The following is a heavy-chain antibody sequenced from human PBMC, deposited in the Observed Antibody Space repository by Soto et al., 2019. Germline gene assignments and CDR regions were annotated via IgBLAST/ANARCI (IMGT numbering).Heavy chain of an antibody. CDR3: ARVGQYNWNYRDGMDV. Sequence: QVQLVQSGAEVKKPGSSVKVSCKASGGTFSSYAISWVRQAPGQGLEWMGGSIPIFGTANYAQKFQGRVTIPADESTSTAYIELSSLRSEDTAVYYCARVGQYNWNYRDGMDVWGQGTTVTVSS. CDR1: GGTFSSYA. D-gene: IGHD1-7*01. J-gene: IGHJ6*02. CDR2: SIPIFGTA. V-gene: IGHV1-69*12.